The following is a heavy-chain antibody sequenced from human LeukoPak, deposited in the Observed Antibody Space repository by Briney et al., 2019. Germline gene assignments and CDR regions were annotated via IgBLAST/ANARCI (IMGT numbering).Heavy chain of an antibody. J-gene: IGHJ6*03. CDR2: IYYSGST. Sequence: SETLSLTCTVSGGSISSYYWSWIRQPPGKGLEWIGYIYYSGSTNYNPSLKSRVTISVDTSKNQFSLKLSSVTAADTAVYYCARGFHSSSWHRMDVWGKGTTVTISS. V-gene: IGHV4-59*01. CDR1: GGSISSYY. D-gene: IGHD6-13*01. CDR3: ARGFHSSSWHRMDV.